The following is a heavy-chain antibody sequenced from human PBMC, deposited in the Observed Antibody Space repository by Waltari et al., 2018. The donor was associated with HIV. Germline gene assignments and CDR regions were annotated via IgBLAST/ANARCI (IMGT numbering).Heavy chain of an antibody. CDR3: ARGPIASRPSYFDY. J-gene: IGHJ4*02. CDR1: GLTVSRNS. V-gene: IGHV3-53*01. Sequence: EIHLVESGGGLIQPGGSLRLSCAAAGLTVSRNSMSWVRLAPGKGLEWVSVIYSGSNKYYADSVKGRFTISRDNSNNTLYLQMNSLRAEDTAVYYCARGPIASRPSYFDYWGQGTLVTVSS. D-gene: IGHD6-6*01. CDR2: IYSGSNK.